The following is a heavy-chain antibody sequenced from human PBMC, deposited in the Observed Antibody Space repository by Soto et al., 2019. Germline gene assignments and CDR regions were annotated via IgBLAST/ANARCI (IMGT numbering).Heavy chain of an antibody. Sequence: ASVKVSCKASGYTFSHYGIGWVRQAPGQGLEWMGWISAYNGNRHYAEKVQGRLTMTTDTSTSTADMEPRSLRSDDTAVYFCARGGQECSSTRCAYIYDGMDVWGQGTTVTVSS. J-gene: IGHJ6*02. D-gene: IGHD2-2*01. CDR2: ISAYNGNR. V-gene: IGHV1-18*01. CDR1: GYTFSHYG. CDR3: ARGGQECSSTRCAYIYDGMDV.